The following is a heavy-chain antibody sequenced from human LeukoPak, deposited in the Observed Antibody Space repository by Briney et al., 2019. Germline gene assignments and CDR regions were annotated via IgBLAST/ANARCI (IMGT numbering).Heavy chain of an antibody. J-gene: IGHJ3*02. CDR2: ISGSGSNT. CDR1: GLTFSSYA. Sequence: GGSLRLSCAASGLTFSSYAMNWVRQAPGKGLEWVSSISGSGSNTYYADSVQGRFTISRDNSKNTLYLQMNSLRAEDTAVYYCANPRGNYGAYDFAIWGQGTMVTVSS. CDR3: ANPRGNYGAYDFAI. D-gene: IGHD4-17*01. V-gene: IGHV3-23*01.